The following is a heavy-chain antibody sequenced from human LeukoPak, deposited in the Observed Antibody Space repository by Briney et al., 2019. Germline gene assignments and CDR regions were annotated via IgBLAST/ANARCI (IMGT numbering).Heavy chain of an antibody. CDR2: ISYDGSNK. V-gene: IGHV3-30*03. D-gene: IGHD3-22*01. CDR3: ASHYDSSGYYAADY. Sequence: PGRSLRLSCAASGFTFSSYGMHWVRQAPGKGLGWVAVISYDGSNKYYADSVKGRFTISRDNAKNSLYLQMNSLRAEDTAVYYCASHYDSSGYYAADYWGQGTLVTVSS. J-gene: IGHJ4*02. CDR1: GFTFSSYG.